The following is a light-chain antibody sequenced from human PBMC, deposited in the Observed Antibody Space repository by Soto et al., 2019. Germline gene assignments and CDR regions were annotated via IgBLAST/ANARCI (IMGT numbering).Light chain of an antibody. J-gene: IGLJ1*01. V-gene: IGLV2-11*01. CDR2: DVS. Sequence: QSVLTQPPSVSGSPGQSVTISCTGTSSDVGGYNYVSWYQQHPGKAPKLMIYDVSKRPSGVPDRFSGSKSGNTASLTISGLQAEDEADYYCCSYAGSYTHVFGTGTKLTVL. CDR3: CSYAGSYTHV. CDR1: SSDVGGYNY.